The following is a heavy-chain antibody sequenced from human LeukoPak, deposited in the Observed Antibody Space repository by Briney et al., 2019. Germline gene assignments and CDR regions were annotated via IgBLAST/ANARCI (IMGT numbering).Heavy chain of an antibody. Sequence: ASVKVSCKASGYTFTGYYMHWVRQAPGQGLEWMGWINPNSGGTNYAQKFQGWVTMTRDTSKSTVYMELSSLRSEDTAVYYCARGEARFDPWGQGALVTVSS. V-gene: IGHV1-2*04. J-gene: IGHJ5*02. CDR3: ARGEARFDP. CDR2: INPNSGGT. CDR1: GYTFTGYY.